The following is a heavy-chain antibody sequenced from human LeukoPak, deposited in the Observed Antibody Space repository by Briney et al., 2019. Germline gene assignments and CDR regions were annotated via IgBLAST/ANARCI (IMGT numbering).Heavy chain of an antibody. Sequence: SVKVSCKASGGTFSSYTISWVRQAPGQGLEWMGRIIPILGRANYAQKFQGRVTITADKSTSTAYMELSSLRSEDTAVYYCARDRQDSSGYYRGWGQGTLVTVSS. D-gene: IGHD3-22*01. CDR1: GGTFSSYT. V-gene: IGHV1-69*08. J-gene: IGHJ4*02. CDR2: IIPILGRA. CDR3: ARDRQDSSGYYRG.